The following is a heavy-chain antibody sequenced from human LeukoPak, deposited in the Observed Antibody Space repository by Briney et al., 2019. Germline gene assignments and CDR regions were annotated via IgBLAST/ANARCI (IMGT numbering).Heavy chain of an antibody. CDR3: AKDSSSWYYRDWFDP. D-gene: IGHD6-13*01. CDR1: RFTCSSYV. V-gene: IGHV3-23*01. J-gene: IGHJ5*02. CDR2: ISGSGGST. Sequence: SLRPSCPASRFTCSSYVKISVLHAPVKKIEWVSAISGSGGSTYYADSVKGRFTISRDNSKNTLYLQMNSLRAEDTAVYYCAKDSSSWYYRDWFDPRGQGTLVTVSS.